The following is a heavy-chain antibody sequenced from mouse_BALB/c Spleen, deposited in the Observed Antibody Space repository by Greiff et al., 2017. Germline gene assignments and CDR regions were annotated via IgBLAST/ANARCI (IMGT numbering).Heavy chain of an antibody. D-gene: IGHD2-3*01. Sequence: EVKLVESGGGLVKPGGSLKLSCAASGFTFSSYTMSWVRQTPEKRLEWVATISSGGSYTYYPDSVKGRFTISRDNAKNTLYLQMSSLKSEDTAMYYCTREDGPNPLGDYWGQGTTLTVSS. V-gene: IGHV5-6-4*01. CDR1: GFTFSSYT. J-gene: IGHJ2*01. CDR2: ISSGGSYT. CDR3: TREDGPNPLGDY.